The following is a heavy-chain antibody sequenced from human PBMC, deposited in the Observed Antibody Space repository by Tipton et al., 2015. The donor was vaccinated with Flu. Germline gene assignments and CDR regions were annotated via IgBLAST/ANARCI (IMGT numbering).Heavy chain of an antibody. V-gene: IGHV4-38-2*01. CDR1: GDSIGSGYY. Sequence: TLSLTCSVSGDSIGSGYYWGWIRQPPGRGLEWIGTFGTMSHSGRTYYNPSLKNRVTISVDASKNQFSLRLTSVTAADTAVYYCARHQSSSLPPFDYWDQGTLVTVSS. CDR3: ARHQSSSLPPFDY. CDR2: FGTMSHSGRT. J-gene: IGHJ4*02. D-gene: IGHD6-6*01.